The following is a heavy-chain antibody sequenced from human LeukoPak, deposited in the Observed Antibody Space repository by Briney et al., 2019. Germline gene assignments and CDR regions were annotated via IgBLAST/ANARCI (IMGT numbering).Heavy chain of an antibody. D-gene: IGHD2-2*01. CDR3: EREIRVVVPAAII. J-gene: IGHJ4*02. V-gene: IGHV3-9*01. Sequence: GGSLRLSCAASGFTFDGYAMHWVRQAPGKGLEWVSGISWNSGSIGYADSVKGRFTISRDNAKNSLYLQMNSLRAEDTALYYCEREIRVVVPAAIIWGQGTLVTVSS. CDR2: ISWNSGSI. CDR1: GFTFDGYA.